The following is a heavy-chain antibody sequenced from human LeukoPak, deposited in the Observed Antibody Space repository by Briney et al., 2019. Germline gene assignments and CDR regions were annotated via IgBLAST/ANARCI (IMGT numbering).Heavy chain of an antibody. D-gene: IGHD3-16*01. CDR2: IYYSGST. V-gene: IGHV4-59*01. CDR1: GGSISSYY. Sequence: PSGTLSLTCTVSGGSISSYYWSWIRQPPGKGLEWIGYIYYSGSTNYNPSLKSRVTISVDTSKNQFSLKLSSVTAADTAVYYCARAGPDDYVWDYWGQGTLVTVSS. J-gene: IGHJ4*02. CDR3: ARAGPDDYVWDY.